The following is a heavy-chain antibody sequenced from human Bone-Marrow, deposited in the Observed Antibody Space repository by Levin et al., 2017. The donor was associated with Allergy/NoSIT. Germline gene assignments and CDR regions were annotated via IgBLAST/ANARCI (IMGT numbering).Heavy chain of an antibody. V-gene: IGHV4-30-2*01. CDR1: GGSITTGGYS. J-gene: IGHJ4*02. Sequence: LRLSCAVSGGSITTGGYSWNWIRQPPGKGLEWIGYIYHSGSTSYNASLESRVTISLDGSKNQFSLSLTSVTAADTAVYYCARDRGGGYFDYWGQGALVTVSS. D-gene: IGHD2-15*01. CDR3: ARDRGGGYFDY. CDR2: IYHSGST.